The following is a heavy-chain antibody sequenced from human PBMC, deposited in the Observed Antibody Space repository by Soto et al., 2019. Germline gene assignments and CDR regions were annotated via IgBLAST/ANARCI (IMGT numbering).Heavy chain of an antibody. CDR3: ARPGGSNLHWFDP. D-gene: IGHD3-10*01. Sequence: QLQLQESGPGLVKPSETLSLTCTVSGGSISSSSYYWGWIRQPPGKGLVWIGCIDYSGSTYYNPSLKSRVTISVDTSKNQFSLKLSSVTAADTAVYYCARPGGSNLHWFDPWGQGTLVTVSS. CDR2: IDYSGST. V-gene: IGHV4-39*01. J-gene: IGHJ5*02. CDR1: GGSISSSSYY.